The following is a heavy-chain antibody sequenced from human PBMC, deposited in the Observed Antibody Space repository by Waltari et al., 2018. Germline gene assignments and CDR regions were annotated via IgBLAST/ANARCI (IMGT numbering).Heavy chain of an antibody. D-gene: IGHD1-26*01. J-gene: IGHJ3*02. Sequence: EVQLVESGGGLVQPGGYLRLSCAASGFTFRSYWMNWVRQAPGKGLEWVANIKEVGSRKNYGDSVKGRFTISRDNAKNTVYLQLSSLRVEDTALYYCSRVISGRDWGDAFDIWGQGTMVTVSS. V-gene: IGHV3-7*01. CDR1: GFTFRSYW. CDR2: IKEVGSRK. CDR3: SRVISGRDWGDAFDI.